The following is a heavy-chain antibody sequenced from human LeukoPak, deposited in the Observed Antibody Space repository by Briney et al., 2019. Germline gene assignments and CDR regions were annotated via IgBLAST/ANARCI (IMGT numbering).Heavy chain of an antibody. CDR1: GFTFDDYA. CDR3: ANGTRQFHSRRWYAEFEY. D-gene: IGHD6-19*01. CDR2: ISWNSGSI. J-gene: IGHJ4*02. Sequence: GRSLRLSCAASGFTFDDYAMHWVRHAPGKGLEWVSGISWNSGSIGYADSVKGRFTISRDNAKNSLYLQMNSLRAEDTAFYYCANGTRQFHSRRWYAEFEYWGKGTLVTVSS. V-gene: IGHV3-9*01.